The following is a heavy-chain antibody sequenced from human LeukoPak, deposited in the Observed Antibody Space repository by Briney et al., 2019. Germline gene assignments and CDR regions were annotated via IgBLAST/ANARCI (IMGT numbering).Heavy chain of an antibody. J-gene: IGHJ4*02. Sequence: WINTNTGNPTYAQGFTGRFVFSLDTSVSTAYLQISSLKAEDTAVYYCARGRGSSSWYGSLWGQGTLVTVSS. CDR3: ARGRGSSSWYGSL. D-gene: IGHD6-13*01. V-gene: IGHV7-4-1*02. CDR2: INTNTGNP.